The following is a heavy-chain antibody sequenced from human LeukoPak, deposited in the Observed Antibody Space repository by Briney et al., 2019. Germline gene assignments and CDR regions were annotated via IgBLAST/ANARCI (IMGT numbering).Heavy chain of an antibody. CDR1: GGSISTNNHY. V-gene: IGHV4-39*02. D-gene: IGHD5-18*01. CDR3: ARGRVYTYGLTDAFDI. Sequence: PSETLSLTCTVSGGSISTNNHYWGWIRQPPGKGLEWIGEINHSGSTNYNPSLKSRVSISVDTSKNHFSLKLSSVTAADTAVYYCARGRVYTYGLTDAFDIWGQGTMVTVSS. CDR2: INHSGST. J-gene: IGHJ3*02.